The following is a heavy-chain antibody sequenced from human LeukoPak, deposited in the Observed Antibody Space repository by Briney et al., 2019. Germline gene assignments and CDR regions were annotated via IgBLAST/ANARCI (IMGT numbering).Heavy chain of an antibody. CDR2: ISGSGGSP. Sequence: GGSLRLSCAASGFTLSTYAMSWVRQAPGKGLEWVSGISGSGGSPHYGESVEGRFTISRDNSKNTLYLQMNSLRAEDTRVYYCAKDCGTLLSGYYYYYMDVWGKGTTVTVSS. CDR3: AKDCGTLLSGYYYYYMDV. V-gene: IGHV3-23*01. CDR1: GFTLSTYA. J-gene: IGHJ6*03. D-gene: IGHD3-9*01.